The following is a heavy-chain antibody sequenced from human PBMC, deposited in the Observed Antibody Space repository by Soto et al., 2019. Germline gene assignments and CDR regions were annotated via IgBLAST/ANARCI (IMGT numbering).Heavy chain of an antibody. V-gene: IGHV3-11*01. CDR1: GFTFSDYY. J-gene: IGHJ4*02. CDR3: ARDLGYYASDGYFDY. D-gene: IGHD3-22*01. Sequence: GGSLRLSCAASGFTFSDYYMSWIRQAPGKGLEWVSYISSSGSIIYYADSVKGRFTISRDNAKNSLYLQLNSLRAEDTAVYYCARDLGYYASDGYFDYWGQGTLVTVSS. CDR2: ISSSGSII.